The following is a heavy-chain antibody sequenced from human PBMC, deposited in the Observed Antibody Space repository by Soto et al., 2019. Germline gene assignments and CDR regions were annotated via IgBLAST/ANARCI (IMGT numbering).Heavy chain of an antibody. J-gene: IGHJ4*02. CDR1: GFTFSSYA. CDR2: ISYDGSNK. V-gene: IGHV3-30-3*01. D-gene: IGHD6-6*01. CDR3: SRVTYSSSSDDY. Sequence: QVPLVESGGGVVQPGRSLRLSCAASGFTFSSYAMHWVRQAPGKGLEWVAVISYDGSNKYYADSVKGRFTISRDNSKNTLYLHMNSLRAEDTAVYDCSRVTYSSSSDDYWGQGTLVTVSS.